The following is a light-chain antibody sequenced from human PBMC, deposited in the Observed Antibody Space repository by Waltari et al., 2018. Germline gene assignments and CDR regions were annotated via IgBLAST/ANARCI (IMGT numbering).Light chain of an antibody. CDR3: QQSYSTPRT. CDR1: QSISSS. V-gene: IGKV1-39*01. Sequence: DIQMTQSPSSLSAHVGDRVTITCRESQSISSSINWYQQKPGKAPNILIYGASSLHSGVPSRFSGSGSRTDFTRTISGLHPEDFAAYNCQQSYSTPRTFGQGTKVEI. CDR2: GAS. J-gene: IGKJ2*01.